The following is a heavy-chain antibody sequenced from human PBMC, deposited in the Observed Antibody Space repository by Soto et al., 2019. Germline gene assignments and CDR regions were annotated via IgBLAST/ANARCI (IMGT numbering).Heavy chain of an antibody. D-gene: IGHD3-9*01. CDR3: ARNVYYDILTGYYFRNYYYGMDV. V-gene: IGHV3-30-3*01. J-gene: IGHJ6*02. Sequence: GGSLRLSCAASGFTFSSYAMHWVRQAPGKGLEWVAVISYDGSNKYYADFVKGRFTISRDNSKNSLYLQMNSLRAEDTAVYYCARNVYYDILTGYYFRNYYYGMDVWGQGTTVTVSS. CDR1: GFTFSSYA. CDR2: ISYDGSNK.